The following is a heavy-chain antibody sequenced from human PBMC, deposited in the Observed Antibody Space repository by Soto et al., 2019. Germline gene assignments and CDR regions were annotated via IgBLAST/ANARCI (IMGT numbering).Heavy chain of an antibody. J-gene: IGHJ1*01. V-gene: IGHV3-23*01. CDR3: AKSRFYYDSDHAEYFQH. Sequence: PGGSLRLSCAASGFTFSSYAMSWVRQAPGEGLEWVSAISGSGGSTYYADSVKGRFTISRDNSKNTLYLQMNSLRAEDTAVYYCAKSRFYYDSDHAEYFQHWGQGTLVTVSS. CDR1: GFTFSSYA. D-gene: IGHD3-22*01. CDR2: ISGSGGST.